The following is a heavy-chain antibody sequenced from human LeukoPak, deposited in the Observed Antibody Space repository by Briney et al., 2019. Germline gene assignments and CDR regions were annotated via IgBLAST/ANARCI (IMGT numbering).Heavy chain of an antibody. CDR3: ARGTQTYYDKAPVDY. Sequence: SETLSLTCAVYGGSFSGYYWSWIRQPPGKGLEWIGEINHSGSTNYNPSLKSRVAISVDTSKSQFSLKLSSVTAADTAVYYCARGTQTYYDKAPVDYWGQGTLVTVSS. V-gene: IGHV4-34*01. CDR2: INHSGST. CDR1: GGSFSGYY. D-gene: IGHD3-22*01. J-gene: IGHJ4*02.